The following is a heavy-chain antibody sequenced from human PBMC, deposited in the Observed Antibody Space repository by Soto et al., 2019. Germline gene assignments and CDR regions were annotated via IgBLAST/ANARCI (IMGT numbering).Heavy chain of an antibody. CDR3: ALGIQEGFDP. V-gene: IGHV4-30-4*01. CDR2: IYYNGII. D-gene: IGHD1-20*01. CDR1: GDSITDGDYY. Sequence: QVSLQESGPGLVKPSQTLSLSCTVSGDSITDGDYYWSWIRQPPGKDLEWIAYIYYNGIIHYNQSLKRRVTISLDPSKNQFSLTMTSVTDADTAVYSCALGIQEGFDPWGQGTLVTVSS. J-gene: IGHJ5*02.